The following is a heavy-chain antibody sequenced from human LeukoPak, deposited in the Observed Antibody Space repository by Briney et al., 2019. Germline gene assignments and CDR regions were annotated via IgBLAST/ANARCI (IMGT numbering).Heavy chain of an antibody. J-gene: IGHJ4*02. V-gene: IGHV3-15*01. CDR3: TTGVRDSSGYYNFDY. CDR1: GFTFSNAW. D-gene: IGHD3-22*01. CDR2: IKSKTDGGTI. Sequence: GGSLRLSCAASGFTFSNAWMNWVRQSPEKGLEWVGRIKSKTDGGTIDYGAPVKGRFTISRDDSKNTLFLQMNSLKTEDTAMYHCTTGVRDSSGYYNFDYWGQGTLVTVSS.